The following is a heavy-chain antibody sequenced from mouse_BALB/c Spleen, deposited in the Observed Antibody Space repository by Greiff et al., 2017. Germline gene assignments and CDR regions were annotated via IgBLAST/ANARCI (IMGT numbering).Heavy chain of an antibody. Sequence: EVQGVESGGGLVKPGGSLKLSCAASGFTFSSYAMSWVRQTPEKRLEWVASISSGGSTYYPDSVKGRFTISRDNARNILYLQMSSLRSEDTAMYYCAREDYGNYVGYAMDYWGQGTSVTVSS. CDR3: AREDYGNYVGYAMDY. D-gene: IGHD2-1*01. J-gene: IGHJ4*01. CDR1: GFTFSSYA. V-gene: IGHV5-6-5*01. CDR2: ISSGGST.